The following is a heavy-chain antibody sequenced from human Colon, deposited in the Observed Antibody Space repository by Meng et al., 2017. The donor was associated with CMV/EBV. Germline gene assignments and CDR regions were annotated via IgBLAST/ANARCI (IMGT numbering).Heavy chain of an antibody. D-gene: IGHD6-6*01. CDR1: GFSLSTNGVT. CDR2: IYWDDDK. Sequence: QIPLKESGPTLLNPTQTLPLTCTFSGFSLSTNGVTVGWIRQPPGTALEWLALIYWDDDKRYRPSLKSRLTITKDTSKNQVVLTMINMDPVDTATYYCAHRFLRDSSSSLHFDSWGQGTLVTVSS. V-gene: IGHV2-5*02. J-gene: IGHJ4*02. CDR3: AHRFLRDSSSSLHFDS.